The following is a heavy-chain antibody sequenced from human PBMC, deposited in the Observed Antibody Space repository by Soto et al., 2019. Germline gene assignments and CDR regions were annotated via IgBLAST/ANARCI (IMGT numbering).Heavy chain of an antibody. Sequence: QVQLHESGPGLVKPSATLSLTCTVSGDSISSTYWSWVRQPAGRGLEWIGRIYSSGSNNYNPSLETRATLSVDTSKNQFSLTLRSVTAADTAVYFCARGYESGYTFGHDLWGQGTLVTVSS. D-gene: IGHD3-3*01. CDR3: ARGYESGYTFGHDL. V-gene: IGHV4-4*07. J-gene: IGHJ5*02. CDR1: GDSISSTY. CDR2: IYSSGSN.